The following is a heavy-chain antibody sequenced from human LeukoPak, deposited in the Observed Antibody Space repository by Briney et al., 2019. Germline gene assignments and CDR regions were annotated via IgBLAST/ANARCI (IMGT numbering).Heavy chain of an antibody. V-gene: IGHV3-23*01. J-gene: IGHJ4*02. D-gene: IGHD2-2*01. CDR3: AKGDCSSTSCFSDY. Sequence: GGSLRLSCAASGFTFSSYAMSWVRQAPGKGLEWVSAISGSGGSTYYADSVKGRFTISRDNSKNTLYLQMTSLRAEDTAVYYCAKGDCSSTSCFSDYCGWGTLVTVSS. CDR2: ISGSGGST. CDR1: GFTFSSYA.